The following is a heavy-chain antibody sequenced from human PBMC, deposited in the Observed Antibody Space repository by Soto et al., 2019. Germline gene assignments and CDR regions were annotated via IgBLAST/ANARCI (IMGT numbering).Heavy chain of an antibody. Sequence: EVQLAESGGGLAQPGGSLRLSCAASGFTLSGYAMDWVRQAPGKGLEYVSGISSNGVGTYYANSVQGRFTISRDNSKNTVYLQMGSLRPEDMAVYYCARRARPDVYYMDVWGKGTKVTVS. CDR2: ISSNGVGT. V-gene: IGHV3-64*01. D-gene: IGHD6-6*01. CDR1: GFTLSGYA. CDR3: ARRARPDVYYMDV. J-gene: IGHJ6*03.